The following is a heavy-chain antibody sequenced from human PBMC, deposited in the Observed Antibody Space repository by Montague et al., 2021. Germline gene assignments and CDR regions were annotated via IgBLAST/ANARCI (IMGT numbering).Heavy chain of an antibody. CDR2: IHYTGSA. CDR3: ARPRVTQDHRFDP. J-gene: IGHJ5*02. CDR1: GGSISSSSYY. D-gene: IGHD1-14*01. Sequence: SETLSLTCTVSGGSISSSSYYWGWIRQPPGKGLEWIGSIHYTGSAHYNPSLNSRVTISVDTSKNQFSLKLSSVTAADTAVYYCARPRVTQDHRFDPWGQGTLVTVSS. V-gene: IGHV4-39*01.